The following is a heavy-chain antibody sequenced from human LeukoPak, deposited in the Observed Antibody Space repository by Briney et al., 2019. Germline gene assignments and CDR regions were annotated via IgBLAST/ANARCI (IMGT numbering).Heavy chain of an antibody. J-gene: IGHJ6*03. V-gene: IGHV4-39*01. D-gene: IGHD3-10*01. Sequence: SETLSLTCTASGGSISSSHYYWGWIRQTPGKGLEWIGTIYYSGTTYYIPSLESRATISEDTSKNHFSLTLRSVTAADTAVYYCARQISDYYYYYIDVWGKGTTVTVSS. CDR3: ARQISDYYYYYIDV. CDR2: IYYSGTT. CDR1: GGSISSSHYY.